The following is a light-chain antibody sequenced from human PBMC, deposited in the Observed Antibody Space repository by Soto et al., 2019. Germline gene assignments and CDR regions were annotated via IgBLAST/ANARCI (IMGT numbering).Light chain of an antibody. Sequence: QSVLTQPRSVSGSPGQSVTISCTGTSSDVGGYNYVSWYQQHPGKAPKLMIYEVSNRPSGVSNRFSGSKSGNTASLTISGLQAEDEADYYCCSNAGSYEVFGGGTKLTVL. J-gene: IGLJ2*01. CDR1: SSDVGGYNY. CDR3: CSNAGSYEV. V-gene: IGLV2-11*01. CDR2: EVS.